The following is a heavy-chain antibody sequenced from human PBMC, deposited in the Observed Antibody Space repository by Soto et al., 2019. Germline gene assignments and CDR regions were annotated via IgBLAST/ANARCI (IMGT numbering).Heavy chain of an antibody. CDR2: IDYSGST. Sequence: TSETLSLTCAVSGGSISTDNYYWGWIRQPPGRGREWIGSIDYSGSTYYNPSLKSRVTISVDASRNQFSLEVSSGTAADTAVYYCERRRTSYGMDLWGQRTTVNVS. CDR1: GGSISTDNYY. J-gene: IGHJ6*02. CDR3: ERRRTSYGMDL. V-gene: IGHV4-39*01.